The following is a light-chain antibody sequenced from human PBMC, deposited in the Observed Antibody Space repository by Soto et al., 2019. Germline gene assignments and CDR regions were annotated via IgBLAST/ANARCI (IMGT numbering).Light chain of an antibody. CDR3: QQYNGYSSVT. CDR1: QTISSW. V-gene: IGKV1-5*03. J-gene: IGKJ4*01. Sequence: DIQMTQSPSTLSGSVGARVTITCRASQTISSWLSWYQQNPGKAPKLLIYKASTLKSGVPSRFSGSGSGTEFTLTISSLQPDDFATYYCQQYNGYSSVTVGGGTKVDIK. CDR2: KAS.